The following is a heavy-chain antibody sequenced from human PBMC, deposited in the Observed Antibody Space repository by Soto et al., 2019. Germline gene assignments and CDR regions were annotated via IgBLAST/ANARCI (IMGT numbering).Heavy chain of an antibody. CDR3: ARGITFVYYGMDV. D-gene: IGHD3-16*01. Sequence: SGGSLRLSCAASGFTFSSYGMHWVRQAPGKGLEWVAVIWYDGSNKYYADSVKGRFTISRDNSKNTLYLQMNSLRAEDTAVYYCARGITFVYYGMDVWGQGTTVTVSS. J-gene: IGHJ6*02. V-gene: IGHV3-33*01. CDR1: GFTFSSYG. CDR2: IWYDGSNK.